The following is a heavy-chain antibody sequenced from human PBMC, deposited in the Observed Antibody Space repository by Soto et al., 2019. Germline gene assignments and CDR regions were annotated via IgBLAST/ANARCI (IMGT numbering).Heavy chain of an antibody. CDR2: INHSGST. CDR3: ATRITVFGLLIPPFDP. Sequence: SETLSLTCGVSGSSFGAYYWTWIRQPPGKGLEWIGEINHSGSTSYNPSLKSRVTISLDTSKSQFSLKLSSVTAADTAIYYCATRITVFGLLIPPFDPWGQGTQVTVSS. CDR1: GSSFGAYY. J-gene: IGHJ5*02. D-gene: IGHD3-3*01. V-gene: IGHV4-34*01.